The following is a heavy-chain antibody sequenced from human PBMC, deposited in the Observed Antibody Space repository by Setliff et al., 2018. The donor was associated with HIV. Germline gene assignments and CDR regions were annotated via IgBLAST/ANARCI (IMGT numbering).Heavy chain of an antibody. J-gene: IGHJ4*02. D-gene: IGHD3-10*01. CDR3: ARDWAMVRGVTTYYFDY. V-gene: IGHV3-30*04. Sequence: GGSLRLSCAASEFTFSSYAMHWVRQAPGEGLEWVAVISYDGSNKYYADSVKGRFTISRDNSKNTLYLQMNSLSAEDTAVYYCARDWAMVRGVTTYYFDYWGQGTLVTVSS. CDR1: EFTFSSYA. CDR2: ISYDGSNK.